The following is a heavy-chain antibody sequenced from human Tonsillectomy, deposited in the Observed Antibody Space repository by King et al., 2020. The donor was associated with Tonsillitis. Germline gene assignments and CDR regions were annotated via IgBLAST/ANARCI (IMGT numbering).Heavy chain of an antibody. CDR3: ARDLMGATAGFDY. V-gene: IGHV3-53*01. D-gene: IGHD1-26*01. Sequence: VQLVESGGGLIQPGGSLRLSCAASGFTVSSNYMTWVRQAPGKGLEWVSVSDIGGSRYYADSVKGRFTISRDNSKNTLYLQMNSLCAEDTAVYYCARDLMGATAGFDYWGQGTLVTVSS. CDR1: GFTVSSNY. J-gene: IGHJ4*02. CDR2: SDIGGSR.